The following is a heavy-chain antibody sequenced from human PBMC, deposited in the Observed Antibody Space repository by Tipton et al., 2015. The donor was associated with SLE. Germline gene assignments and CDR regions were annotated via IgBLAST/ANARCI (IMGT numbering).Heavy chain of an antibody. Sequence: TLSLTCAVYGGSISDYYWSWIRQPPGKGREWIGYIYYSGNTNYNPSLKNRVTISVATSTNQFSLKLSSVTAADTAVYYCARGDAGDDYFDNWGQGTLVTVSS. D-gene: IGHD7-27*01. J-gene: IGHJ4*02. V-gene: IGHV4-59*01. CDR2: IYYSGNT. CDR3: ARGDAGDDYFDN. CDR1: GGSISDYY.